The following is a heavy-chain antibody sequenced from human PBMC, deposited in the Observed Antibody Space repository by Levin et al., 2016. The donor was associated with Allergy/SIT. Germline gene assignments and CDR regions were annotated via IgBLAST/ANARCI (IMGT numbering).Heavy chain of an antibody. CDR2: ISGSGTRT. V-gene: IGHV3-23*01. Sequence: GGSLRLSCAASGFNFNIYAMSWVRQAPGKGLEWVSSISGSGTRTYYGDSVKGRFTISRDKSKKTLHLQMNSLRVEDTAVYYCAKDAVAGAGESDRWFDSWGQGALVTVSS. CDR3: AKDAVAGAGESDRWFDS. J-gene: IGHJ5*01. D-gene: IGHD6-19*01. CDR1: GFNFNIYA.